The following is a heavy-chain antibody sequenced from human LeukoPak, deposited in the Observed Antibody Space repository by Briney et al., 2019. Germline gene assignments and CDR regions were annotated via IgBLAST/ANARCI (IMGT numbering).Heavy chain of an antibody. Sequence: PGRSLRLSCSASGFTFSDYAMDWVRQAPGKGLECVAVISSDVYDGTTEYYADSVKGRFTISRDNSKNTVYLQMNSLRGEDTAVYYCAGTAAATDPPGFWGQGTLVTVSS. CDR3: AGTAAATDPPGF. D-gene: IGHD6-13*01. V-gene: IGHV3-30-3*01. J-gene: IGHJ4*02. CDR2: ISSDVYDGTTE. CDR1: GFTFSDYA.